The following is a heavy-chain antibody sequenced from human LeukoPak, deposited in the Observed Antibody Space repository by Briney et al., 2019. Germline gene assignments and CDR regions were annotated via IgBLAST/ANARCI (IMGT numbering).Heavy chain of an antibody. D-gene: IGHD3-10*01. Sequence: GGSLRLSCAASGFTFNIYAMHWVRQAPGKGLEWVAVISYDESDKYYADSVKGRFTISRDNSKNTLYLQMNSLRAEDTAVYYCAAVYYGSGSYSYWGQGTLVTVSS. V-gene: IGHV3-30*14. CDR3: AAVYYGSGSYSY. J-gene: IGHJ4*02. CDR1: GFTFNIYA. CDR2: ISYDESDK.